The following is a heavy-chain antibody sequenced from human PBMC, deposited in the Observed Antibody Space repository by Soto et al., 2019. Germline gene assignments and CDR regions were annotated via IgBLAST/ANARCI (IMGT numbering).Heavy chain of an antibody. Sequence: QVQLQESGPGLVKPSETLSLTCTVSGGSISNYYWSWIRQPPGKGLEWIGYIYNSGSTNYNPSLKSRVTIVVDRSKNQFSLKLSSVTAADTAVYYCASHSLERNWDFEIWGQGTMVSVSS. CDR1: GGSISNYY. D-gene: IGHD7-27*01. J-gene: IGHJ3*02. CDR3: ASHSLERNWDFEI. V-gene: IGHV4-4*08. CDR2: IYNSGST.